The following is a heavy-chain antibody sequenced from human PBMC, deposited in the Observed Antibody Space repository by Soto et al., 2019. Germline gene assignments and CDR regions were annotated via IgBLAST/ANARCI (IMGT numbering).Heavy chain of an antibody. V-gene: IGHV3-23*01. CDR1: GFTFRNYA. D-gene: IGHD6-13*01. J-gene: IGHJ4*02. Sequence: EVQLLESGGGLVQPGGSLRLSCAASGFTFRNYAMSWVRQAPGKGLEWVSAISGDGGTTYYADSVKGRFTISRDNSKNTLYLQLTSLTAEDTASYYCAKAQFGSSSWPPDFDFWGQGTLVTVSP. CDR3: AKAQFGSSSWPPDFDF. CDR2: ISGDGGTT.